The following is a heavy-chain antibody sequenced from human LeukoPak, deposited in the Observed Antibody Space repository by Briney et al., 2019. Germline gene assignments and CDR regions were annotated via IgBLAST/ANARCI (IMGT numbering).Heavy chain of an antibody. J-gene: IGHJ4*02. CDR3: ARAGYSSSWYFDY. CDR2: IYYSGSA. V-gene: IGHV4-59*01. Sequence: PSETLSLTCTVSGGFISNYYWNWIRQPPGKGLECIGYIYYSGSANYNPSLRSRVTTSVDTSKNQFSLKLSSVTTADTAVYYCARAGYSSSWYFDYWGQGTLVTVSS. CDR1: GGFISNYY. D-gene: IGHD6-13*01.